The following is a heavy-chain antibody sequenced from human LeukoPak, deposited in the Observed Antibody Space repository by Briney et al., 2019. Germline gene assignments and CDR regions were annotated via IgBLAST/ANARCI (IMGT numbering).Heavy chain of an antibody. J-gene: IGHJ3*02. CDR3: AKDKWMVGDAFDI. V-gene: IGHV3-23*01. CDR2: ISGSGGST. Sequence: GGSLRLSCPDSGFTFSSYAMSWVRQAPGKGLDWGSAISGSGGSTNYADSVKGRFTISRDNSKNTLYLQMNSLRAEDTAVYYCAKDKWMVGDAFDIWGQGTMVTVSS. CDR1: GFTFSSYA. D-gene: IGHD6-19*01.